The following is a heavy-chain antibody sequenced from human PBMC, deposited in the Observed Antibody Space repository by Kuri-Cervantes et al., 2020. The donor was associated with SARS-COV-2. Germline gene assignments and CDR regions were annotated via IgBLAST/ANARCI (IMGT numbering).Heavy chain of an antibody. CDR3: ARERILWFGEPTHFDY. J-gene: IGHJ4*02. CDR2: INPNSGGT. Sequence: ASVKVSCKASGHTFTGYYMHWVRQAPGQGLEWMGWINPNSGGTNYAQKLQGRVTMTTDTSTSTAHMELRSLRSDDTAVYYCARERILWFGEPTHFDYWGQGTLVTVSS. D-gene: IGHD3-10*01. CDR1: GHTFTGYY. V-gene: IGHV1-2*02.